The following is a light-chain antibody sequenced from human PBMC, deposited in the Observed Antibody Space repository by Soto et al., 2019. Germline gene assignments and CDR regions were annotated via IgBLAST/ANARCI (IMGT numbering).Light chain of an antibody. CDR2: EVS. J-gene: IGLJ1*01. V-gene: IGLV2-18*02. CDR3: CSYAGSSTYV. Sequence: SVLTQPPSVSGSPGQSVTISCTGTSTDFVGYNRVSWYQQPPGTAPKLMIYEVSKRPSGVPDRFSGSKSGNTASLTISGLQAEDEADYYCCSYAGSSTYVFGTGTKVTV. CDR1: STDFVGYNR.